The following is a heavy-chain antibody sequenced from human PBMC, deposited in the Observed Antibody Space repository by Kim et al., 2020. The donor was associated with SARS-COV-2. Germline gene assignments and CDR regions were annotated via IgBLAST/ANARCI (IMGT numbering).Heavy chain of an antibody. Sequence: GSTGYADSVKGRFTISRDNAKNSLYLQMNSLRAEDTALYHCARDPREMDVWGKGTTVTVSS. V-gene: IGHV3-20*01. CDR3: ARDPREMDV. J-gene: IGHJ6*04. CDR2: GST. D-gene: IGHD1-26*01.